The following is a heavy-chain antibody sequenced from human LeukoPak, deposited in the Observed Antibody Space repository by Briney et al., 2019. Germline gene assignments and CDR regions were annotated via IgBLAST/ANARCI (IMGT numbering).Heavy chain of an antibody. V-gene: IGHV3-66*01. J-gene: IGHJ4*02. CDR3: ARDKGGPIDY. Sequence: GGSLRLSCTASGFSVSSNYMSWVRQAPGKGLEWVSVIYSGGSTYYADSVKGRFTISRDNSKNTLYLQMNSLRAEDTAVYYCARDKGGPIDYWGQGTLVTVSS. CDR2: IYSGGST. CDR1: GFSVSSNY.